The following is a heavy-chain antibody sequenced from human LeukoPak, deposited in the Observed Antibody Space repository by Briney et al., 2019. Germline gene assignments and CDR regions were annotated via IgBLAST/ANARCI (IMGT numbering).Heavy chain of an antibody. CDR3: ARGAMIVAHPTYYFDY. CDR2: INPSGGST. V-gene: IGHV1-46*01. J-gene: IGHJ4*02. Sequence: GASVKVSCKASGYTFTSYYMHWVRQAPGQRLEWMEIINPSGGSTSYAQKFQGRVTMTRDTSTSTVYMELSSLRSEDTAVYYCARGAMIVAHPTYYFDYWGQGTLVTVSS. D-gene: IGHD3-22*01. CDR1: GYTFTSYY.